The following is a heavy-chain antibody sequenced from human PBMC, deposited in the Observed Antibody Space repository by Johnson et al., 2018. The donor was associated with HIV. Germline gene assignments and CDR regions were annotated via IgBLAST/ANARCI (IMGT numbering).Heavy chain of an antibody. Sequence: EVLLLESGGGLVQPGGSLRLSCVASGFTFSSYWMSWVRQVPGKAPEWVANIKQDGSEKYYVDSVKGRFTISRDNDKNSLFLEMNSLRAEDTAVYYCARVLADGWFSYDVFDVWGQGTLVIFSS. V-gene: IGHV3-7*03. J-gene: IGHJ3*01. CDR2: IKQDGSEK. CDR1: GFTFSSYW. D-gene: IGHD6-19*01. CDR3: ARVLADGWFSYDVFDV.